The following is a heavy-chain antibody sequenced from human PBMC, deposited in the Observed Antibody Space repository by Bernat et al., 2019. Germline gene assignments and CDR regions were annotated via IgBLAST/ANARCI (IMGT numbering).Heavy chain of an antibody. J-gene: IGHJ4*02. D-gene: IGHD3-3*01. CDR3: ARYWSGYPPDD. CDR2: ISGGRDYT. V-gene: IGHV3-11*06. Sequence: QVQLVESGGGLVKPGGSLRLSCVASGFTFSDYSMSWIRQTPGKGLEWISCISGGRDYTNYEDSVKGRFTISRDNAKNSLYLQMNSLGAEDSAVYYCARYWSGYPPDDWGQGTLVTVSS. CDR1: GFTFSDYS.